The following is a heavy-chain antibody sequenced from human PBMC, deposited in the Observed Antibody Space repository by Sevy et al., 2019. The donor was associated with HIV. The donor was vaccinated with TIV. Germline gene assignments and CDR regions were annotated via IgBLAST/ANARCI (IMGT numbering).Heavy chain of an antibody. CDR1: AGSISSYY. CDR2: IHDSGNT. V-gene: IGHV4-59*01. Sequence: SETLSLTCTVSAGSISSYYWSWIRQPPGKGLEWIAYIHDSGNTNYNPSLKSRVTISIDTSKNQFSLKLRSVTAADTALYYCARAPPVRSGDDSLNWFDPWVQGTLVTVSS. D-gene: IGHD5-12*01. CDR3: ARAPPVRSGDDSLNWFDP. J-gene: IGHJ5*02.